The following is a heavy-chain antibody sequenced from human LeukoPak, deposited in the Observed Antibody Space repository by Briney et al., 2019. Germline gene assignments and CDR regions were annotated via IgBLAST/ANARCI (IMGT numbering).Heavy chain of an antibody. D-gene: IGHD3-10*01. CDR2: IYHSGST. CDR3: ARVGSGSHGFHFDY. Sequence: PSETLSLTCAVSGGSISSGGYSWSWIRQPPGKGLEWIGYIYHSGSTYYNPSLKSRVTISVDRSKNQFSLKLSSVTAADTAVYYCARVGSGSHGFHFDYWGQGTLVTVSS. V-gene: IGHV4-30-2*01. CDR1: GGSISSGGYS. J-gene: IGHJ4*02.